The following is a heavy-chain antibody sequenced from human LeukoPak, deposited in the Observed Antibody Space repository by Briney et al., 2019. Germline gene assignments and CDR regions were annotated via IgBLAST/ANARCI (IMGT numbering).Heavy chain of an antibody. D-gene: IGHD4-17*01. CDR1: GFTFSSYS. J-gene: IGHJ1*01. V-gene: IGHV3-21*01. Sequence: GGSLRLSCAASGFTFSSYSMNWVRQAPGKGLEWVSSISSSSSYIYYADSVKGRFTISRDNAKNSLYLQMNSLRAEDTAVYYCARDYFPMTTVPKYFQHWGQGTLVTVSS. CDR2: ISSSSSYI. CDR3: ARDYFPMTTVPKYFQH.